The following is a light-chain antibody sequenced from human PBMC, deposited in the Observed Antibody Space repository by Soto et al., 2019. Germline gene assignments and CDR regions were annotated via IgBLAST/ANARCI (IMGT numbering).Light chain of an antibody. CDR2: EVT. Sequence: QSVLTQPASVSGSPGQSITISCTGTSSDVGGYNYVSWYQQHPGEAPKLMIYEVTNRPSGVSNRFSGSKSGNTASLTISGLQAEDEADYYCSSYTSRSTLVFGTGTKVTV. CDR3: SSYTSRSTLV. V-gene: IGLV2-14*01. J-gene: IGLJ1*01. CDR1: SSDVGGYNY.